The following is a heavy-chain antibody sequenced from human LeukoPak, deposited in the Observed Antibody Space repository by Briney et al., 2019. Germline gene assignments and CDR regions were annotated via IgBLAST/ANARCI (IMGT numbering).Heavy chain of an antibody. J-gene: IGHJ6*03. V-gene: IGHV1-46*01. CDR2: INPSGGST. D-gene: IGHD2-2*01. Sequence: ASVKVSCKASGYTFTSYYMHWVRQAPGQGLEWMGIINPSGGSTSYAQKFQGRVTMTRDTSTSTVYMELSSLRSEDTAVYYCARDGLLVVPALVGWYMDVWGKGTTVTVSS. CDR3: ARDGLLVVPALVGWYMDV. CDR1: GYTFTSYY.